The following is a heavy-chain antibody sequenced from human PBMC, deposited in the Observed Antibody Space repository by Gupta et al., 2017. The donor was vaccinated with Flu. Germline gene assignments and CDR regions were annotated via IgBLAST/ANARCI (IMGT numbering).Heavy chain of an antibody. Sequence: EVQLVESGGGLVQPGRSLRLSCAASGFTFDDYAMHWVRQAPGKGLEWVSGISWNSGSIGYADSVKGRFTISRDNAKNSLYLQMNSLRAEDTALYYCAKVGGFGELLSTDAFDYWGQGTLVTVSS. CDR1: GFTFDDYA. CDR2: ISWNSGSI. J-gene: IGHJ4*02. D-gene: IGHD3-10*01. V-gene: IGHV3-9*01. CDR3: AKVGGFGELLSTDAFDY.